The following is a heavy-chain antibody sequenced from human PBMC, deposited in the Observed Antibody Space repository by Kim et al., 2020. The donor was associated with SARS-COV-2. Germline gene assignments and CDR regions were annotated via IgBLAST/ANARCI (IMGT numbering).Heavy chain of an antibody. D-gene: IGHD1-1*01. J-gene: IGHJ6*02. V-gene: IGHV1-69*13. CDR2: IIPIFGTA. CDR1: GGTFSSYA. CDR3: ARDLWNDRYYYYYGMDV. Sequence: SVKVSCKASGGTFSSYAISWVRQAPGQGLEWMGGIIPIFGTANYALKFQGRVTITADESTCTAYMELSSLRSEDTAVYSCARDLWNDRYYYYYGMDVWGQGTTVTVSS.